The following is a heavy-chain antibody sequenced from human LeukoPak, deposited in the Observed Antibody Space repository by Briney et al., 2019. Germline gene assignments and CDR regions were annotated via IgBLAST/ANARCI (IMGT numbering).Heavy chain of an antibody. CDR2: IIPIFGTA. Sequence: SVKVSCKASGGTFSSYAISWVRQAPGQGLEWMGGIIPIFGTANYAQKFQGRVTITADESMSTAYMELSSLRSEDTAVYYCARDTEYCSSTSCLTYYYYMDVWGKGTTVTVSS. V-gene: IGHV1-69*13. CDR3: ARDTEYCSSTSCLTYYYYMDV. D-gene: IGHD2-2*01. J-gene: IGHJ6*03. CDR1: GGTFSSYA.